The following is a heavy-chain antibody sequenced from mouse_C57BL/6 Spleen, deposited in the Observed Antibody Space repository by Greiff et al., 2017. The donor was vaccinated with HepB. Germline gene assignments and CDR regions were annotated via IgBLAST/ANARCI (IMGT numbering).Heavy chain of an antibody. CDR1: GYTFTSYW. D-gene: IGHD3-2*02. V-gene: IGHV1-61*01. Sequence: VQLQQPGAELVRPGSSVKLSCKASGYTFTSYWMDWVKQRPGQGLEWIGNIYPSDSETHYNQKFKDKATLTVDKSSSTAYMQLSSLTSEDSAVYYCARVGSGYFYAMDYWGQGTSVTVSS. CDR2: IYPSDSET. CDR3: ARVGSGYFYAMDY. J-gene: IGHJ4*01.